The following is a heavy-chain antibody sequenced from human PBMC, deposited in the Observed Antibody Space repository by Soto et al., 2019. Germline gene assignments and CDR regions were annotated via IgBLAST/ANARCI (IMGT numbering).Heavy chain of an antibody. CDR3: ARDLWLGESFRYYFDY. CDR2: INPASGKT. Sequence: ASVKVSCKASGYTFTDYSLQWVRQAPGQRLEWMGWINPASGKTKYSQKFQGRVTITRDTSASTAYMELSSLTSEDTALYYCARDLWLGESFRYYFDYWAQGTLVTFSS. V-gene: IGHV1-3*01. D-gene: IGHD3-10*01. J-gene: IGHJ4*01. CDR1: GYTFTDYS.